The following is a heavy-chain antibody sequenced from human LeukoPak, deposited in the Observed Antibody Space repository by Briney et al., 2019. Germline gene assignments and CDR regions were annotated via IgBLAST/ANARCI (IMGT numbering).Heavy chain of an antibody. V-gene: IGHV3-48*03. CDR2: ISSSYNTI. Sequence: GGSLRLSCVASGFTFSSYNMNWVRLAPGKGLEWVSYISSSYNTIYYRDSVQGRFIISRDNAKNSLSLQMNSLRAEDSGIYYCARATSDSSGYPVSDFWGQGTLVTVSS. D-gene: IGHD3-22*01. CDR1: GFTFSSYN. J-gene: IGHJ4*02. CDR3: ARATSDSSGYPVSDF.